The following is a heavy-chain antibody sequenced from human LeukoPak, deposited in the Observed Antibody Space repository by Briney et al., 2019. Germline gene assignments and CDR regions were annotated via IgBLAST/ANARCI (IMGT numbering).Heavy chain of an antibody. CDR1: GGSISSHY. CDR3: ARSSYSWDKWFDP. Sequence: SETLSLTCTVSGGSISSHYWSWIRQPPGKGLEWIGYIYPSGSTNYNPSLNSRVTISVDTSKDQFSLKLRSVTAADTAVYYCARSSYSWDKWFDPWGQGTLVTVSS. D-gene: IGHD2-2*01. V-gene: IGHV4-59*11. J-gene: IGHJ5*02. CDR2: IYPSGST.